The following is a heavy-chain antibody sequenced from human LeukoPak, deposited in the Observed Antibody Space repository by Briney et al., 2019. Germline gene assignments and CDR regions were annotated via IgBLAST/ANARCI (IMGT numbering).Heavy chain of an antibody. D-gene: IGHD6-6*01. CDR3: AREGSRLGIAARAFDY. CDR1: GFTFSSCG. Sequence: PGSSLRLSCAPSGFTFSSCGMHGVRQAPGKGLEWVAVIWYDGSNKYYADSVKGRFTISRDNSKNTLYLQMNSLRAEDTAVYYCAREGSRLGIAARAFDYWGQGTRVTVSS. J-gene: IGHJ4*02. V-gene: IGHV3-33*01. CDR2: IWYDGSNK.